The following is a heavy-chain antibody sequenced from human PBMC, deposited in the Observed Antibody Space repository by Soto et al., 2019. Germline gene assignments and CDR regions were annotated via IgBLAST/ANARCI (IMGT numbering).Heavy chain of an antibody. D-gene: IGHD3-16*01. Sequence: EVQLLESGGGLVQPGGSLRLSCAASGFTFSSYAMSWVRQAPGKGLEWVSAISGSGGSTYYADSVKGRFTISRDNSKNTLYLQMNSLRAEDTAVYYCAKDITLRLGELYLAWDYWGQGTLVTVSS. V-gene: IGHV3-23*01. CDR2: ISGSGGST. CDR1: GFTFSSYA. J-gene: IGHJ4*02. CDR3: AKDITLRLGELYLAWDY.